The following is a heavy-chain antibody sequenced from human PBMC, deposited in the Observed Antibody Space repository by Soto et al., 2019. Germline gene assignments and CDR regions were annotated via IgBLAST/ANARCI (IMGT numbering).Heavy chain of an antibody. CDR2: INTANGET. Sequence: ASVKVSCKASGHTFTSHGVHWVRQAPGQGLEWMGWINTANGETKYSKKFQGRVVITRDTSTSTAYLELRSLTSDDTAVFYCARDGTIFGVVISLNWFDPWGQGTLVTVSS. CDR1: GHTFTSHG. D-gene: IGHD3-3*01. J-gene: IGHJ5*02. V-gene: IGHV1-3*04. CDR3: ARDGTIFGVVISLNWFDP.